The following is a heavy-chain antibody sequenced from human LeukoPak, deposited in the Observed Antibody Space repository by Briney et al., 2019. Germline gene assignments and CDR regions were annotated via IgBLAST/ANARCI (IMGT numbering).Heavy chain of an antibody. Sequence: GGSLRLSCAASGFTFSSYAMSWVRQAPGKGLEWVSAISGSGGSTYYADSVKGRFTISRDNSKNTLYLQMNSLRAEDTAVYYCAKAIPSEEYQLLRVGFSYYYYGMDVWGQGTTVIVSS. CDR1: GFTFSSYA. CDR2: ISGSGGST. D-gene: IGHD2-2*01. V-gene: IGHV3-23*01. CDR3: AKAIPSEEYQLLRVGFSYYYYGMDV. J-gene: IGHJ6*02.